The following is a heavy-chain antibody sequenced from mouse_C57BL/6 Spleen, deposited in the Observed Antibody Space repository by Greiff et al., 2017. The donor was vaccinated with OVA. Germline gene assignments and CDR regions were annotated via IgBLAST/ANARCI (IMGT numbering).Heavy chain of an antibody. V-gene: IGHV1-55*01. Sequence: VQLQQPGAELVKPGASVKMSCKASGYTFTSYWITWVKQRPGQGLEWIGDIYPGSGSTNYNEKFKSKATMPVDTSSSTSYMQLSSLTSEDSAVYYCARRAQATDAMDYWGQGTSVTVAS. D-gene: IGHD3-2*02. CDR1: GYTFTSYW. CDR3: ARRAQATDAMDY. J-gene: IGHJ4*01. CDR2: IYPGSGST.